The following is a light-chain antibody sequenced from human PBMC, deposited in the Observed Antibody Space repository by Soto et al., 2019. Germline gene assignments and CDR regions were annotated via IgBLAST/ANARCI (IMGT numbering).Light chain of an antibody. CDR3: SSYTSSSITYV. Sequence: QSALTQPASVSGSPVQSITISCTGTSSDVGGYNYVSWYQQHPGKAPKLMIYEVSNRPSGVSNRFSGSKSGNTASLTISGLQAEDEADYYCSSYTSSSITYVFGTGTKVTVL. J-gene: IGLJ1*01. V-gene: IGLV2-14*01. CDR1: SSDVGGYNY. CDR2: EVS.